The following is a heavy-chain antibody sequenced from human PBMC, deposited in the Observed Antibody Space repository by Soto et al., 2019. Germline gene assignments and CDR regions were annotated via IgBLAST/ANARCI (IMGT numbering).Heavy chain of an antibody. CDR2: IFGSGRTT. V-gene: IGHV3-23*01. J-gene: IGHJ3*01. D-gene: IGHD1-26*01. Sequence: GGSLSLSCAASGFNFSSDVLNWVRQAPGKGLEWVASIFGSGRTTYYADSVKDRFTISRDNSKNTLYLQLNSLRVEDTAVYYCAKSQSGSLFAAVDLWGQGTMVTV. CDR1: GFNFSSDV. CDR3: AKSQSGSLFAAVDL.